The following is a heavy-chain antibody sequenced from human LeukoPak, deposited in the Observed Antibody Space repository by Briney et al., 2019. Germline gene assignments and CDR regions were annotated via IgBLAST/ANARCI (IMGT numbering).Heavy chain of an antibody. Sequence: GASVKVSCKASGYTFTSYDINWVRQAPGQGLEWMGWMNPNSGNTGYAQQFQGRVTMTRETTISTAYMELSSLRSEDTAVYYCARGVLEGSSFDFDSWGQGTLVTVSS. D-gene: IGHD6-6*01. CDR1: GYTFTSYD. CDR2: MNPNSGNT. J-gene: IGHJ4*02. V-gene: IGHV1-8*01. CDR3: ARGVLEGSSFDFDS.